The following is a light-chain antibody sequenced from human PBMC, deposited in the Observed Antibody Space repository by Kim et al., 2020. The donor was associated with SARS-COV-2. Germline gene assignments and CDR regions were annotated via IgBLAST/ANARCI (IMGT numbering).Light chain of an antibody. CDR2: NAS. V-gene: IGKV3-11*01. J-gene: IGKJ4*01. Sequence: SLSPGERAPLSCRASQSISGYLAWYQQKPGQAPRLFIVNASQRATGIPARFSGSWSGTDFTLTISSLEPEDFAVYYCQQRNNWPFTFGEGTKLEI. CDR3: QQRNNWPFT. CDR1: QSISGY.